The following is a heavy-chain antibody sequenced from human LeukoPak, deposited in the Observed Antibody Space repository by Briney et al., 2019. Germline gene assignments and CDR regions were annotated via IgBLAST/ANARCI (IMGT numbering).Heavy chain of an antibody. J-gene: IGHJ4*02. D-gene: IGHD3-22*01. CDR1: GYTFTSYD. Sequence: ASVKVSCKASGYTFTSYDINRVRQATGQGLEWMGWMNPNSGNTGYAQKFQGRVTMTRNTSISTAYMELSSLRSEDTAVYYCASGARDYGSSGYNYWGQGTLVTVSS. V-gene: IGHV1-8*01. CDR3: ASGARDYGSSGYNY. CDR2: MNPNSGNT.